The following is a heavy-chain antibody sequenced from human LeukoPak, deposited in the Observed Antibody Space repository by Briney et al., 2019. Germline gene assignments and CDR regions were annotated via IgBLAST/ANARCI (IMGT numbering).Heavy chain of an antibody. CDR1: GFIFRNYE. CDR3: ARIDIRGYRTDY. CDR2: ISSSGNTL. Sequence: PGGSLRLSCTASGFIFRNYEMKWFRQAPEKGLEWVSHISSSGNTLSYAASVKGRFSISRDNAKNSLYLQMSSLRVEDTAVYYCARIDIRGYRTDYWGQGTPVTVSS. V-gene: IGHV3-48*03. D-gene: IGHD3-22*01. J-gene: IGHJ4*02.